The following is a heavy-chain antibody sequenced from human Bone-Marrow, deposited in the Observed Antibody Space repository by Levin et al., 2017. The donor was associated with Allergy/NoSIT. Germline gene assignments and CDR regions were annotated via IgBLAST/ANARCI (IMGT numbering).Heavy chain of an antibody. CDR1: GYTFTSYA. J-gene: IGHJ5*02. V-gene: IGHV1-3*01. D-gene: IGHD2-2*01. CDR2: INAGNGNT. CDR3: ARDWYCSSTSCYEWLRFDP. Sequence: ASVKVSCKASGYTFTSYAMHWVRQAPGQRLEWMGWINAGNGNTKYSQKFQGRVTITRDTSASTAYMELSSLRSEDTAVYYCARDWYCSSTSCYEWLRFDPWGQGTLVTVSS.